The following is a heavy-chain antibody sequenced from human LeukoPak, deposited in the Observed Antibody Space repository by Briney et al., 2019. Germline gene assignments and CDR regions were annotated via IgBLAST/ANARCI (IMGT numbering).Heavy chain of an antibody. CDR2: TYYSGRT. V-gene: IGHV4-59*08. Sequence: PSETLSLTCTVSGGSISSYYWMWIRQPPGQGLEWIVYTYYSGRTNYNPSLKSRVNISVDTSNNQFSLKLSSVTDADTAVYYCARHTQLLSPYYYYYGRDVWGQGTTVSVSS. D-gene: IGHD2-2*01. J-gene: IGHJ6*02. CDR1: GGSISSYY. CDR3: ARHTQLLSPYYYYYGRDV.